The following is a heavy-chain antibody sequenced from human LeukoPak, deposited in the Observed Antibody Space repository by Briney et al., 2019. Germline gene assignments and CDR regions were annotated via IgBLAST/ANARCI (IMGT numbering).Heavy chain of an antibody. V-gene: IGHV3-33*03. CDR1: KFTFSHYG. Sequence: GGSLRLSCAASKFTFSHYGMHWVRQAPGRGLEWVAVVFNEGSNQYYAASVKGRFTVSRDNSQNMLYLQMNSLRPEDTAVYYCAKDAERGFDYSNSLQKWGQGTLVTVSS. D-gene: IGHD4-11*01. CDR3: AKDAERGFDYSNSLQK. J-gene: IGHJ4*02. CDR2: VFNEGSNQ.